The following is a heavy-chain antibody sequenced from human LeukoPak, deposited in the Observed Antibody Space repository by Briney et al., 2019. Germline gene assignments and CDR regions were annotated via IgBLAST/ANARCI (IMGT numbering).Heavy chain of an antibody. CDR1: GGSISNYY. CDR2: IYYSGST. CDR3: ARLSGSPHPPFGY. Sequence: PSETLSLTCTVSGGSISNYYWTWIRQPPGKGLEWIGYIYYSGSTYYNPSLKSRVAISVDTSKNQFSLKLTSVTAADTAVYYCARLSGSPHPPFGYWGQGTLVTVSS. J-gene: IGHJ4*02. V-gene: IGHV4-59*08. D-gene: IGHD1-26*01.